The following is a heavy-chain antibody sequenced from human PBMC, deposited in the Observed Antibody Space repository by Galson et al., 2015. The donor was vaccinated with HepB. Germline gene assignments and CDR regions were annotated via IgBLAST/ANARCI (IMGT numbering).Heavy chain of an antibody. J-gene: IGHJ6*02. D-gene: IGHD2-2*01. CDR2: IDPSDSYT. CDR3: ARPWGYQLPSNYYGMDV. CDR1: GYSFTSYW. Sequence: QSGAEVKKPGESLRISCKGSGYSFTSYWISWVRQMPGKGLEWMGRIDPSDSYTNYSPSFQGHVTISADKSISTAYLQWSSLKASDTAMYYCARPWGYQLPSNYYGMDVWGQGTTVTVSS. V-gene: IGHV5-10-1*01.